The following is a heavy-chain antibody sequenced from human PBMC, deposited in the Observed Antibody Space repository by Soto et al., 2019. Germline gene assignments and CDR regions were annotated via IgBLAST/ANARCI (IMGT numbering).Heavy chain of an antibody. Sequence: SQTLALPCAISGDSVSSYSAAWNVIRQSPSGGLEWLGRTYYRSRFFSDYAESVKSRIIINPDTSKNEFSLQLKSVTPEDTAVYYCARDRYSSSGWFDPWGQGTPVTVSS. CDR2: TYYRSRFFS. CDR1: GDSVSSYSAA. V-gene: IGHV6-1*01. CDR3: ARDRYSSSGWFDP. J-gene: IGHJ5*02. D-gene: IGHD6-6*01.